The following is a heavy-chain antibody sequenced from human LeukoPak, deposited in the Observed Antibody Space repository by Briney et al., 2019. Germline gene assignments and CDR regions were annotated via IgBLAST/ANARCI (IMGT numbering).Heavy chain of an antibody. Sequence: GGSLRLSCAASGFTFSDYYMSWIRQPPGKGLEWVSYTSRSGDTIYYADSVRGRFAISRDNAKNSLYLQMNSLRAEDTAVYYCARVAQPPHYDYVWGSYRYSYFDYWGQGTLVPVSS. D-gene: IGHD3-16*02. CDR1: GFTFSDYY. CDR2: TSRSGDTI. CDR3: ARVAQPPHYDYVWGSYRYSYFDY. J-gene: IGHJ4*02. V-gene: IGHV3-11*01.